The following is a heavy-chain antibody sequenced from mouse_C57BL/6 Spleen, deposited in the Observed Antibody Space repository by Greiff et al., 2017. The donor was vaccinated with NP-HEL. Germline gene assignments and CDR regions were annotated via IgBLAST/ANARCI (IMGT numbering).Heavy chain of an antibody. CDR2: FHPYNDDT. CDR3: ARGYSNYVDWYFDV. Sequence: VMLVESGAELVKPGASVKMSCKASGYTFTTYPIEWMKQNHGKSLEWIGNFHPYNDDTKYNEKFKGKATLTVEKSSSTVYLELSRLTSDDSAVYYCARGYSNYVDWYFDVWGTGTTVTVSS. D-gene: IGHD2-5*01. J-gene: IGHJ1*03. V-gene: IGHV1-47*01. CDR1: GYTFTTYP.